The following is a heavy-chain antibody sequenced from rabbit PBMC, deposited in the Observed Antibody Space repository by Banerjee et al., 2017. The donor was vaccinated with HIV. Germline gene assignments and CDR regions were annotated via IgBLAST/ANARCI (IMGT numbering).Heavy chain of an antibody. D-gene: IGHD1-1*01. CDR3: ARYISGSGYYGL. J-gene: IGHJ4*01. CDR2: IGSSAST. Sequence: QSLEESGGDLVKPGASLTLTCTASGFTISSRYYMCWVRQAPGKGLEWIACIGSSASTYCASWAKGRFTISKTSSTTVTLQMTSLTDADTATYFCARYISGSGYYGLWGQGTLVTVS. CDR1: GFTISSRYY. V-gene: IGHV1S40*01.